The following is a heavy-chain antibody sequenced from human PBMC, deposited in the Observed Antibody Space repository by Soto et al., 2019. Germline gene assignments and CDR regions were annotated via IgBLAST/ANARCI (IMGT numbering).Heavy chain of an antibody. CDR2: IYYSGST. CDR3: ARDSGLWFGEWYYMDV. J-gene: IGHJ6*03. D-gene: IGHD3-10*01. CDR1: GGSISSGGYY. Sequence: KTSETLSLTCTVSGGSISSGGYYWSWIRQHPGKGLEWIGYIYYSGSTYYNPSLKSRVTISVDTSKNQFSLKLSSVTAADTAVYYCARDSGLWFGEWYYMDVWGKGTTVTVSS. V-gene: IGHV4-31*02.